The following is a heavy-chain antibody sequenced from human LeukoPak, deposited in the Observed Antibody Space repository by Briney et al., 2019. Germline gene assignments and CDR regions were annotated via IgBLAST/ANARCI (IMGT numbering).Heavy chain of an antibody. CDR2: IIYDGRHT. V-gene: IGHV3-23*01. Sequence: GSLRLSCTASGFTFRMYAMSWVRQAPGKGLESVASIIYDGRHTYYTASVKGRFTISRDNSQNTLYLQMNSLRAEDTALYYCAKGGLSYDGSTHVYYFQSLGQGTLVTVSS. D-gene: IGHD3-22*01. J-gene: IGHJ4*02. CDR1: GFTFRMYA. CDR3: AKGGLSYDGSTHVYYFQS.